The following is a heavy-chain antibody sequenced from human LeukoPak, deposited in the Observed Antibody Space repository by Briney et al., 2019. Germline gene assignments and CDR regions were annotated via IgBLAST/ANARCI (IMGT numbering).Heavy chain of an antibody. J-gene: IGHJ6*03. CDR2: INHSGST. V-gene: IGHV4-34*01. CDR3: ARASPGNSKSYYYYYYMDV. Sequence: KASETLSLTCAVYGGSFSGYYWSWIRQPPGKGLEWIGEINHSGSTNYNPSLESRVTISVDTSKNQFSLKLSSVTAADTAVYYCARASPGNSKSYYYYYYMDVWGKGTTVTISS. CDR1: GGSFSGYY. D-gene: IGHD4-23*01.